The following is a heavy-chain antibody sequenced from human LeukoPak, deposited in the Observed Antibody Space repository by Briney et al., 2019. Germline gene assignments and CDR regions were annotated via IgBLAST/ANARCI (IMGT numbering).Heavy chain of an antibody. CDR1: GGSISSSSYY. CDR3: ARFPPLGCSSTSCYDAFDI. D-gene: IGHD2-2*01. V-gene: IGHV4-39*07. Sequence: SETLSLTCTVSGGSISSSSYYWGWVRQPPGKGLEWIGSIYYSGSTNYNPSLKSRVTISVDTSKNQFSLKLSSVTAADTAVYYCARFPPLGCSSTSCYDAFDIWGQGTMVTVSS. J-gene: IGHJ3*02. CDR2: IYYSGST.